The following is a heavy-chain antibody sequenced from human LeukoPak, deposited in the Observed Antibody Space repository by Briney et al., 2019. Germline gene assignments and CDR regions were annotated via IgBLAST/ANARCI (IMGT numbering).Heavy chain of an antibody. CDR2: ISYDGTNK. V-gene: IGHV3-30-3*01. D-gene: IGHD2-2*01. CDR3: ASQLLGDP. CDR1: GFTFSSYA. Sequence: GSLRLSCAASGFTFSSYAMHWVRQAPGKGLEWVAVISYDGTNKFYADSVKGRFTISRDNSKDTLYLQMNSLRAEDTAVYFCASQLLGDPWGQGILVTVSS. J-gene: IGHJ5*02.